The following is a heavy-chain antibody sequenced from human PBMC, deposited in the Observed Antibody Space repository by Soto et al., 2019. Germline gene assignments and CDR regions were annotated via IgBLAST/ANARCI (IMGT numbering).Heavy chain of an antibody. CDR3: AMTAGELSFSPNFDY. V-gene: IGHV1-69*02. J-gene: IGHJ4*02. CDR2: IIPILGIA. CDR1: GYTFTSYT. Sequence: SVKVSCKASGYTFTSYTISWVRQAPGQGLEWMGRIIPILGIANYAQKFQGRVTITADKSTSTAYMELSSLRSEDTAVYYCAMTAGELSFSPNFDYWGQGTLVTVSS. D-gene: IGHD3-16*01.